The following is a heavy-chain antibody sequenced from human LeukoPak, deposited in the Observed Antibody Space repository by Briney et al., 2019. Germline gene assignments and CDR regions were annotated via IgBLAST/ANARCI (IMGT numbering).Heavy chain of an antibody. CDR2: IIPIFGIA. Sequence: ASVKVSCKASGGTFSSYAISWVRQAPGQGLEWMGRIIPIFGIANYAQKFQGRVTITADKSTSTAYMELSSLRSEDTAVYYCARESGYSYGYYYGMDVWGQGTTVTVSS. CDR1: GGTFSSYA. J-gene: IGHJ6*02. CDR3: ARESGYSYGYYYGMDV. D-gene: IGHD5-18*01. V-gene: IGHV1-69*04.